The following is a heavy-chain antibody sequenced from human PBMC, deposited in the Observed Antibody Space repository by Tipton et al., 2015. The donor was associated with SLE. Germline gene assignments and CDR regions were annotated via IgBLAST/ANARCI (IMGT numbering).Heavy chain of an antibody. CDR2: INPSGGST. D-gene: IGHD1-1*01. J-gene: IGHJ5*02. CDR1: GYTFTSYY. Sequence: QSGPEVKKPGASVKVSCKASGYTFTSYYMHWVRQAPGQGLEWMGIINPSGGSTSYAQKFQGRVTMTRDTSTSTVYMELSSLRSEDTAVYYCARDGSRSPHELERGGWFDPWGQGTLVTVSS. V-gene: IGHV1-46*01. CDR3: ARDGSRSPHELERGGWFDP.